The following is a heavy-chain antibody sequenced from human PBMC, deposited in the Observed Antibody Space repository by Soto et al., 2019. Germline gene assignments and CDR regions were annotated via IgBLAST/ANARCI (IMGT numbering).Heavy chain of an antibody. V-gene: IGHV3-15*01. CDR2: IKSKSDGGTT. CDR1: GFTFANAW. Sequence: EVQLVESGGGVVKPGGSLRLSCNTSGFTFANAWMSWIRQAPGKGLEWIGRIKSKSDGGTTYYIAPGEGRFIVSREESKNTLYLQISGLKPEYTGVYYCVWGDPFICGRGTEVIVSS. J-gene: IGHJ3*02. CDR3: VWGDPFI. D-gene: IGHD3-16*01.